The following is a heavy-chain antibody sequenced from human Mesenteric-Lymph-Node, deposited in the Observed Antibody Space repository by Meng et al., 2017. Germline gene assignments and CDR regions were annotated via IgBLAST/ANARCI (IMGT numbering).Heavy chain of an antibody. V-gene: IGHV4-39*07. J-gene: IGHJ4*02. D-gene: IGHD3-16*02. Sequence: SETLSLTCTVSGDSISSSSSYYWGWIRQPPGMGLEWIANIYYSGSTYYNPSLRSRVTISVDTSKNQFSLKLSSVTAADTAIYYCARFVLQVGFDYWGQGTLVTGSS. CDR3: ARFVLQVGFDY. CDR2: IYYSGST. CDR1: GDSISSSSSYY.